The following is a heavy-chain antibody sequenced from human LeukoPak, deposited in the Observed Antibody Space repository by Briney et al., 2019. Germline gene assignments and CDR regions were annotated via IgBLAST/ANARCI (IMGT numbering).Heavy chain of an antibody. CDR2: MNPNSGNT. CDR1: GYTFTSYD. D-gene: IGHD3-3*01. V-gene: IGHV1-8*01. Sequence: GASVTVSCKASGYTFTSYDINWVRQATGQGLEWMGWMNPNSGNTGYAQKFQGRVTMTRNTSISTAYMELSSLRSEDTAVYYFARGRYDFWSGYPSDYWGKGTLVTVSS. CDR3: ARGRYDFWSGYPSDY. J-gene: IGHJ4*02.